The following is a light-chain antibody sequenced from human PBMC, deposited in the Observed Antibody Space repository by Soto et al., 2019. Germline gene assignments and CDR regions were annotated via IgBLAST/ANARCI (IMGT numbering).Light chain of an antibody. CDR3: CSYAVTNILV. CDR1: SSDVGSYNL. V-gene: IGLV2-23*01. CDR2: EGS. Sequence: QSVLPQPASVSGSPGQSITISCTGTSSDVGSYNLVSWFQQHPGKAPKLMIYEGSKRPSGVSNRFSGSKSGNTASLTISGLQAEDEADYYCCSYAVTNILVVGGGTKVTVL. J-gene: IGLJ2*01.